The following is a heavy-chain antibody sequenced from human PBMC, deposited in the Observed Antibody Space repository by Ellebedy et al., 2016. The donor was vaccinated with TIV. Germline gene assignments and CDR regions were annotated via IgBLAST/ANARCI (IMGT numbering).Heavy chain of an antibody. Sequence: GGSLRLSCVASGFTFHDFALQWVRQAPGKGLEWVSGISWNSGYIDYADSVKGRFTVPRDNTKNSLFLQMNSLKPEDTAMYYCAKDPGDWGQGTLVTVSS. CDR3: AKDPGD. J-gene: IGHJ4*02. CDR1: GFTFHDFA. V-gene: IGHV3-9*01. CDR2: ISWNSGYI. D-gene: IGHD3-10*01.